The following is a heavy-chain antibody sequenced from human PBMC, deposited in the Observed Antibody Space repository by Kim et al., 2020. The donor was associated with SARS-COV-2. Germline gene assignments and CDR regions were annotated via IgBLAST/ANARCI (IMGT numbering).Heavy chain of an antibody. D-gene: IGHD3-9*01. Sequence: ASVKVSCKASGYTFTSHAMNWVRQAPGQGLEWMGWINTNTGNRTYAQGFTGRFVFSLDTSVSTAYLQISSLKAEDTAVYYCAREENYDILTVTDYWGQGTLVTVSS. CDR2: INTNTGNR. V-gene: IGHV7-4-1*02. J-gene: IGHJ4*02. CDR1: GYTFTSHA. CDR3: AREENYDILTVTDY.